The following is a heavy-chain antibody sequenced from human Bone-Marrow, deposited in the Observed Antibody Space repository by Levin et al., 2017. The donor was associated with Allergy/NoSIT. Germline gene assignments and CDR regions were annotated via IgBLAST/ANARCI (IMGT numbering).Heavy chain of an antibody. Sequence: GESLKISCAASGFTFNTYNMNWVRQAPGKGLEWVSSISPRSTSIYEAESVKGRFTISRDNAKNSVYLQMNSLRVEDTAVYYCARDRETYCNGDCYFDYWGQGTLVTVSS. CDR3: ARDRETYCNGDCYFDY. J-gene: IGHJ4*02. CDR2: ISPRSTSI. D-gene: IGHD2-21*02. V-gene: IGHV3-21*01. CDR1: GFTFNTYN.